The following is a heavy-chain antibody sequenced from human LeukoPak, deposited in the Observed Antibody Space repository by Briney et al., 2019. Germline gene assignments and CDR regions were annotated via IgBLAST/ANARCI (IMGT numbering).Heavy chain of an antibody. D-gene: IGHD3-22*01. Sequence: SETLSLTCTVSGGSISSSNYYWGWIRQPPGKGLEWIGSIFYSGNTFYNPSLKSRVTISVGTSKIQFSLKLSSVTAADTAVYYCARDGYFDSSGYYMSEYYQHWGQGTLVTVSS. CDR1: GGSISSSNYY. CDR2: IFYSGNT. J-gene: IGHJ1*01. V-gene: IGHV4-39*07. CDR3: ARDGYFDSSGYYMSEYYQH.